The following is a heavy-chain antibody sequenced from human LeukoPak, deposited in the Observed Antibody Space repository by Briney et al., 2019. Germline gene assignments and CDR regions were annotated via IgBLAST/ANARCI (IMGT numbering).Heavy chain of an antibody. D-gene: IGHD3-16*01. CDR2: ISYYGST. J-gene: IGHJ5*02. CDR1: GYSITEGFS. CDR3: ARVGAIPGIDP. V-gene: IGHV4-38-2*01. Sequence: PSETLSLTCAASGYSITEGFSWGWIRQPPGQGLEWIASISYYGSTYSKSTLQSRLTISRDTSKNEFSLRLTSVAATDTAVYYCARVGAIPGIDPWGQGTPVTVSS.